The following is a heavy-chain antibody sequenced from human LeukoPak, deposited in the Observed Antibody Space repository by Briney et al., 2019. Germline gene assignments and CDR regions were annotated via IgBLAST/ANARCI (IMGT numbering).Heavy chain of an antibody. Sequence: GGSLRLSCAASGFTFSSYSMNWVRQAPGKGLEWVSSISSSSSYIYYADSVKGRFTISRDNAKNSLYLQMNSLRAEDTAVYYCARDINQRQNCSGGSCYPPDAFDIWGQGTMVTVSS. CDR1: GFTFSSYS. D-gene: IGHD2-15*01. J-gene: IGHJ3*02. CDR3: ARDINQRQNCSGGSCYPPDAFDI. CDR2: ISSSSSYI. V-gene: IGHV3-21*01.